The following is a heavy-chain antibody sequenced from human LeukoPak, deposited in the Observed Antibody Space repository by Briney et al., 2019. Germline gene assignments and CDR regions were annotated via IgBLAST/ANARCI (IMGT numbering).Heavy chain of an antibody. CDR3: AKGSREVLLWFGESPN. J-gene: IGHJ3*01. V-gene: IGHV3-48*01. Sequence: GGSLRLSCAASGFALRSYSMSWVRQAPGKGLEWLSHISSGSDTIYYADSVKGRFTISRDNAKNSLYLQMNRLRVDDTAVYYCAKGSREVLLWFGESPNWGQGTMVTVSS. D-gene: IGHD3-10*01. CDR1: GFALRSYS. CDR2: ISSGSDTI.